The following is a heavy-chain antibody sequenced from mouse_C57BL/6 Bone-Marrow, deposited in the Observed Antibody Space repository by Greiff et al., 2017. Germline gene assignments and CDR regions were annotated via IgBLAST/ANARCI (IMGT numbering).Heavy chain of an antibody. V-gene: IGHV1-50*01. CDR1: GYTFTSYW. J-gene: IGHJ3*01. D-gene: IGHD4-1*01. Sequence: QVQLQQPGAELVKPGASVKLSCKASGYTFTSYWMQWVKQRPGQGLEWIGEIDPSDSYTNYNQKFKGKATLTVDTSSSTAYMQLSSLTSEDSAVYYCARLGWFAYGGQGTLVTVSA. CDR2: IDPSDSYT. CDR3: ARLGWFAY.